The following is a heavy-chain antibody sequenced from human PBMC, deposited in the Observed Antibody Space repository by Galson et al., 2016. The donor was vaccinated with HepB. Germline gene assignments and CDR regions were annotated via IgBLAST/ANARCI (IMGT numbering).Heavy chain of an antibody. CDR2: INPNSGGT. J-gene: IGHJ4*02. CDR3: ARVEWLKLGADY. V-gene: IGHV1-2*02. D-gene: IGHD6-19*01. Sequence: SVKVSCKASGYTFTSYYMHWVRQAPGQGLEWMGWINPNSGGTNYAQKFQGRVTMTRDTSISTAYMELSRLRSDDTAVYYCARVEWLKLGADYWGQGTLVTVSS. CDR1: GYTFTSYY.